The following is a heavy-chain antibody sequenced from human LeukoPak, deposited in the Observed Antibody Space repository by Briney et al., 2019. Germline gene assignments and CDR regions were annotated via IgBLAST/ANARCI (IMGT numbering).Heavy chain of an antibody. D-gene: IGHD2-21*02. CDR1: GGSISSSSYY. CDR3: AGNSGHIVVVTATHSDY. V-gene: IGHV4-39*01. Sequence: SETLSLTCTVSGGSISSSSYYWGWIRQPPGKGLEWIGSIYYSGSTYYNPSLKSRVTTSVDTSKNQFSLKLSSVTAADTAVYYCAGNSGHIVVVTATHSDYWGQGTLVTVSS. J-gene: IGHJ4*02. CDR2: IYYSGST.